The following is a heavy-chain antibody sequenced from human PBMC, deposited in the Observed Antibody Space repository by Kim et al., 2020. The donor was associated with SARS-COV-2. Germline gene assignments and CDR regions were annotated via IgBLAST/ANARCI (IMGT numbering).Heavy chain of an antibody. D-gene: IGHD2-21*01. CDR1: GFTFSTFG. CDR3: AKGWGLWLRDDAFDI. V-gene: IGHV3-30*18. Sequence: GGSLRLSCAASGFTFSTFGMHWVRQAPGKGLEWVAVIFYDGNNKYYTDSVKGRFTISRDNSKNTLYLQMNSLRAEDTAVYYCAKGWGLWLRDDAFDIWGQGTWVTVSS. J-gene: IGHJ3*02. CDR2: IFYDGNNK.